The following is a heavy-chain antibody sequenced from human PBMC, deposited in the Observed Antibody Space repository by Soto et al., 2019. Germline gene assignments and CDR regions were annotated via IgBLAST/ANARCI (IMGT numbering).Heavy chain of an antibody. CDR1: GFTFSSYS. V-gene: IGHV3-48*02. CDR3: ASTRYSSGWYLVNYYYGMDV. CDR2: ISSSSSTI. J-gene: IGHJ6*02. Sequence: GGSLRLSCAASGFTFSSYSMNWFRQAPGKGLEWVSYISSSSSTIYYADSVKGRFTISRDNAKNSLYLQMNSLRDEDTAVYYCASTRYSSGWYLVNYYYGMDVWGQGTTVTVSS. D-gene: IGHD6-19*01.